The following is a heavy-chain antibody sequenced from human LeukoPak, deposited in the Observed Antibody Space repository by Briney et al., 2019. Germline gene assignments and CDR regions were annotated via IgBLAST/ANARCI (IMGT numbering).Heavy chain of an antibody. V-gene: IGHV4-61*02. J-gene: IGHJ4*02. CDR2: IYTSGST. Sequence: SETLSLTCTVSGGSISSGSYYWSWIRQPAGKGLEWIGRIYTSGSTNYNPSLKSRVTKSVDTSKNQFSLKLSSVTAADTAVYYCARGKREQWLADWDYWGQGTLVTVSS. CDR1: GGSISSGSYY. CDR3: ARGKREQWLADWDY. D-gene: IGHD6-19*01.